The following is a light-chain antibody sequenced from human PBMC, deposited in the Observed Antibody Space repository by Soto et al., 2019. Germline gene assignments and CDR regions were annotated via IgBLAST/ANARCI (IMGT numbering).Light chain of an antibody. CDR2: AVS. J-gene: IGLJ2*01. CDR3: NSYTSSSAHVI. Sequence: QSALTQPASVSGSPGQSITISCTGTSSDIGNYNYVSWYQQHPGKAPKLIIYAVSTRPSGISDRFSGSKSGDTASLTISGLQVEDEADYYCNSYTSSSAHVIFGGGTKLTVL. CDR1: SSDIGNYNY. V-gene: IGLV2-14*01.